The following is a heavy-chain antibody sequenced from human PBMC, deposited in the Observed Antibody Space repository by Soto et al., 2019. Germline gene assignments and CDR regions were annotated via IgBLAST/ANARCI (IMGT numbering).Heavy chain of an antibody. J-gene: IGHJ4*02. Sequence: KTSETLSLTCAVHGGSFRGYHWTWIRQPPGKGLEWIGEINNSGSTNDNPSLKSRVTISRDTSKSQFSLSLSSVTAADTAIYYCARGGYTSGWFRFWGQGILVTVSS. CDR3: ARGGYTSGWFRF. D-gene: IGHD6-19*01. V-gene: IGHV4-34*01. CDR1: GGSFRGYH. CDR2: INNSGST.